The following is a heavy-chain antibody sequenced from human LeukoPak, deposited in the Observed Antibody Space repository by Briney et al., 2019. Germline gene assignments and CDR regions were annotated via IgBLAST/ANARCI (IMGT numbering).Heavy chain of an antibody. V-gene: IGHV4-34*01. J-gene: IGHJ4*02. CDR3: ARGRSRYFDWLFSPMYYFDY. D-gene: IGHD3-9*01. CDR1: GGSFSGYY. CDR2: INHSGST. Sequence: SETLSLTCAVYGGSFSGYYWSWIRQPPGKGLEWIGEINHSGSTNYNPSLKSRVTISVDTSKNQFSLKLSSVTAADTAVYYCARGRSRYFDWLFSPMYYFDYWGQGTLVTVSS.